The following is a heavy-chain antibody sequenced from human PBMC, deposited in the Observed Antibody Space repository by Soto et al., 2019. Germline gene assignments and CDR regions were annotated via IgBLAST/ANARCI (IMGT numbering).Heavy chain of an antibody. J-gene: IGHJ5*02. Sequence: QVQLQESGPGVVKASETLSLSCSVSGGSISRYYWSWIRQPPGKGLEWIGYAYYSGDTGYNPSLKSRVSMAVDTSKSQVSLKRSSVTAADTAVYYCARDRSTYGGGGTGEVKENWFDPWGQGALVTVSS. D-gene: IGHD2-8*01. CDR3: ARDRSTYGGGGTGEVKENWFDP. CDR2: AYYSGDT. CDR1: GGSISRYY. V-gene: IGHV4-59*01.